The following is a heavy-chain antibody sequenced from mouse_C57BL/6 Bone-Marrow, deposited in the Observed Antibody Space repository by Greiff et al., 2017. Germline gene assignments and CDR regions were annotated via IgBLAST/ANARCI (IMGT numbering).Heavy chain of an antibody. CDR3: ARGWLLGAY. CDR2: ISYDGSN. D-gene: IGHD2-3*01. CDR1: GYSITSGYY. Sequence: DVQLQESGPGLVKPSQSLSLTCSVTGYSITSGYYWNWIRQFPGNKLEWMGYISYDGSNNYNPSLKNRISITRDTSKNQFFLKLNSVTTEATATYYCARGWLLGAYWGQGTLVTVSA. V-gene: IGHV3-6*01. J-gene: IGHJ3*01.